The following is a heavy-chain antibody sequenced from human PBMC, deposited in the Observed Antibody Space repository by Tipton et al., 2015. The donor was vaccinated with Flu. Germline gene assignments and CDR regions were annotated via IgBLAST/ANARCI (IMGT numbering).Heavy chain of an antibody. J-gene: IGHJ5*02. V-gene: IGHV4-31*03. CDR1: GGSISSGGYY. D-gene: IGHD4-11*01. CDR2: IYYSGST. Sequence: TLSLTCTVSGGSISSGGYYWSWIRQHPGKGLEWIGYIYYSGSTYYNPSLKSRVTISVDTSKNQFSLKLSSVTAAHTAVYYCARAYDYSNYWFDPWGQGTLVTVSS. CDR3: ARAYDYSNYWFDP.